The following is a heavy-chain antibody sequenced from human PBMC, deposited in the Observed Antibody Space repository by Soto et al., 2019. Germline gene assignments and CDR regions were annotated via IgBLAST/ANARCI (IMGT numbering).Heavy chain of an antibody. CDR2: VSASGLNT. CDR1: GFTFSTYA. V-gene: IGHV3-23*01. D-gene: IGHD2-8*01. J-gene: IGHJ4*02. Sequence: EVQLLESGGKLVQPGGSLTLSCAASGFTFSTYAMAWVRQAPGKGLEWVSGVSASGLNTDYADPVKGRFYISRDNSKNTVSLHMNSLIAENTALYYCPKVRPCMTSGYFFDYSGQGTPVTVSS. CDR3: PKVRPCMTSGYFFDY.